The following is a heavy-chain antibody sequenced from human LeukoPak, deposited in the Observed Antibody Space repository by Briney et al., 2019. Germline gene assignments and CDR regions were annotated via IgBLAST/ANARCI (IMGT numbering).Heavy chain of an antibody. J-gene: IGHJ4*02. D-gene: IGHD6-13*01. CDR2: ISSSGSTI. CDR1: GFTFSDYY. V-gene: IGHV3-11*04. CDR3: ARGQPGVAAAGNLDY. Sequence: GGSLRLSCAASGFTFSDYYMSWIRQAPGKGLEWVSYISSSGSTIYYADSVKGRFTISRDNSKNTLYLQMNSLRAEDTAVYYCARGQPGVAAAGNLDYWGQGTLVTVSS.